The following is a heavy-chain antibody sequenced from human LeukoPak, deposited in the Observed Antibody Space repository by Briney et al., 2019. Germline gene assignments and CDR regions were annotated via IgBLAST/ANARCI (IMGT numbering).Heavy chain of an antibody. CDR1: GYTFTDYY. CDR3: ARVGYCGGDCYSFDY. CDR2: IYPNSGGT. V-gene: IGHV1-2*06. Sequence: GASVKVSCRASGYTFTDYYMHWVRQAPGQGLEWMGRIYPNSGGTNYAQKFQGRVTMTRDTSISTAYMELSRLRSDDTAVYYCARVGYCGGDCYSFDYWGQGTLVTVSS. J-gene: IGHJ4*02. D-gene: IGHD2-21*02.